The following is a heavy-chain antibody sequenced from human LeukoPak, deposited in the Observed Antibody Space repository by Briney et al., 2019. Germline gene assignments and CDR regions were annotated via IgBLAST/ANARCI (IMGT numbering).Heavy chain of an antibody. CDR2: IYSGGST. J-gene: IGHJ4*02. CDR3: ARGPAGYN. Sequence: GGSLRLSCAASGFTVSSNHMSWVHQAPGKGLEWVSVIYSGGSTDYADSVKGRFTISRGNLKNTLYLQMNSLRAEDTAVYYCARGPAGYNWGQGTLVTFSS. D-gene: IGHD1-1*01. V-gene: IGHV3-53*01. CDR1: GFTVSSNH.